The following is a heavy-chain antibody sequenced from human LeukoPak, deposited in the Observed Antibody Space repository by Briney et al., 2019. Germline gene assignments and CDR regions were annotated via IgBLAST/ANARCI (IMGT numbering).Heavy chain of an antibody. CDR3: ARTMGIAVAPGGYYFDY. CDR2: IYYSGGT. J-gene: IGHJ4*02. D-gene: IGHD6-19*01. CDR1: GGSISSYY. V-gene: IGHV4-59*13. Sequence: SETLSLTCTVSGGSISSYYWSWIRQPPGKGLEWIAYIYYSGGTNYNPSLKSRVTISVDTSKNQFSLKLSSVTAADTAVYYCARTMGIAVAPGGYYFDYWGQGTLVTVSS.